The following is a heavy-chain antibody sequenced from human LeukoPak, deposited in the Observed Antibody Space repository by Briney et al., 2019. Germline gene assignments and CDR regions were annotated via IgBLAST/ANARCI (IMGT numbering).Heavy chain of an antibody. CDR2: IYTSGST. V-gene: IGHV4-4*07. Sequence: SETLSLTCTVSGGSISSYYWSWIRQPAGKGLEWIGRIYTSGSTNYNPSLKSRVTISEDTSKNQFSLKLNSVTAADTAVYYCARGPYYFGSGSYYLWGQGTLVTVSS. D-gene: IGHD3-10*01. CDR3: ARGPYYFGSGSYYL. CDR1: GGSISSYY. J-gene: IGHJ4*02.